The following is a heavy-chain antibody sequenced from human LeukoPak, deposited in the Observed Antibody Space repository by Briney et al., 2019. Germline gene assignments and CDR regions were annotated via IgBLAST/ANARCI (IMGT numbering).Heavy chain of an antibody. CDR2: ISSSSSYI. CDR1: GFTFSSYS. V-gene: IGHV3-21*01. Sequence: GGSLRLSCAASGFTFSSYSMNWVRQAPGKGLEWVPSISSSSSYIYYADSVKGRFTISRDNAKNSLYLQMNSLRAEDTAVYYCARDLPITIPDAFDIWGQGTMVTVSS. D-gene: IGHD3-3*01. J-gene: IGHJ3*02. CDR3: ARDLPITIPDAFDI.